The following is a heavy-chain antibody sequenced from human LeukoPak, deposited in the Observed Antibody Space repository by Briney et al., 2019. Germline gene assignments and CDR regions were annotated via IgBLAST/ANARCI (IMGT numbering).Heavy chain of an antibody. CDR2: VYTCATT. CDR1: GDSISSFF. V-gene: IGHV4-4*07. D-gene: IGHD3-16*01. CDR3: ARGGQWFDP. Sequence: SETLSLTCSVSGDSISSFFWTWIRQPAGKGLEWIGRVYTCATTNYNPSLKSRVTMSVDTSKNEVSLSLASVTAADTAVYYCARGGQWFDPWGPGTLVIVSS. J-gene: IGHJ5*02.